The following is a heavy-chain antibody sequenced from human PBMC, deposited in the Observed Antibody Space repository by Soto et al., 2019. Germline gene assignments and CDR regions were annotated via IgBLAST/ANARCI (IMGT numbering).Heavy chain of an antibody. Sequence: TLSLTCTVSGRSVSSGSYYWTWIRQHPGKGLEWIGYIYHIGSPSYNPSLKSRLSMSLDTSKNQFSLNLTSVTAADTAIYYCVRDRALDSSGHWFDSWGQGTLVTVS. CDR1: GRSVSSGSYY. V-gene: IGHV4-31*03. J-gene: IGHJ5*01. CDR2: IYHIGSP. CDR3: VRDRALDSSGHWFDS. D-gene: IGHD6-19*01.